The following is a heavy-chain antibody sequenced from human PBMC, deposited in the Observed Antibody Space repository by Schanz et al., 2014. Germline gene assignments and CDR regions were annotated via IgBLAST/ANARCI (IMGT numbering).Heavy chain of an antibody. Sequence: QVHLVQSGAEVKEPGSSVKVSCKASGHPFTAYYMHWVRQAPGQGLEWLGRFTHISQKFQGRVTMTRDTSISTAYMELSRLRSDDTAVYYCARVGQVSGYISSWYLWGQGTLVTVSS. CDR3: ARVGQVSGYISSWYL. V-gene: IGHV1-2*06. CDR2: FT. D-gene: IGHD6-13*01. J-gene: IGHJ4*02. CDR1: GHPFTAYY.